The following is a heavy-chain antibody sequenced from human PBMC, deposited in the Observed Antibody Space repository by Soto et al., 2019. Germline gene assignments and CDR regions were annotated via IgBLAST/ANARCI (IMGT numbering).Heavy chain of an antibody. D-gene: IGHD4-17*01. J-gene: IGHJ6*03. CDR2: IRSKAYGGTT. V-gene: IGHV3-49*03. CDR3: TRETTVTTFLYYYYYYMDV. CDR1: GFTFGDYA. Sequence: EVQLVESGGGLVQPGRSLRLSCTASGFTFGDYAMSWFRQAPGKGLEWVGFIRSKAYGGTTEYAASVNGRFTISRDDSKSIAYLQMNSLKTEDTAVYYCTRETTVTTFLYYYYYYMDVWGKGTTVTVSS.